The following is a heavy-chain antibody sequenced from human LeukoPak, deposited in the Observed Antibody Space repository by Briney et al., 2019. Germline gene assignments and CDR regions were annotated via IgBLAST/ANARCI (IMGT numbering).Heavy chain of an antibody. J-gene: IGHJ5*02. V-gene: IGHV3-30*04. Sequence: GGSLRLSCAASGFTFSSYAMHWVRQAPGKGLEWVAVISYDGSNKYYADSEKGRFTISRDNSKNTLYLQMNSLRAEDTAVYYCARDPGYYYGSGRNWFDPWGQGTLVTVSS. D-gene: IGHD3-10*01. CDR2: ISYDGSNK. CDR1: GFTFSSYA. CDR3: ARDPGYYYGSGRNWFDP.